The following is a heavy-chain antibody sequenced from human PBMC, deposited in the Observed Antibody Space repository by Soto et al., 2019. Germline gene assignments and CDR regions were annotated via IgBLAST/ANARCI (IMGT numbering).Heavy chain of an antibody. J-gene: IGHJ4*02. D-gene: IGHD3-10*01. CDR3: ASNYGSGYRAFDS. CDR1: GDTFNFYS. Sequence: QVQLVQSGAEVKSAGSSVKVSCKASGDTFNFYSINWVRQAPGLGIEWVGRVNPILSMSNYAQRFQGRVTMNADKSTGTAYMELRSLRSEDTAIYYCASNYGSGYRAFDSWGQGALVTVSS. CDR2: VNPILSMS. V-gene: IGHV1-69*02.